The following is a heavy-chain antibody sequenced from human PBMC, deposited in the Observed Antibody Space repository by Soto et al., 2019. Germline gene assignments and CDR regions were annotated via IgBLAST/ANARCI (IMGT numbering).Heavy chain of an antibody. V-gene: IGHV2-70*17. CDR1: GFSLSTSGMC. J-gene: IGHJ4*02. CDR3: ARMSGGSRSYRVDD. D-gene: IGHD3-10*01. CDR2: IDWDDDK. Sequence: SGPTLVNPTETLTLTCTFSGFSLSTSGMCVSWIRQPPGKALEWLARIDWDDDKFYSTSLKTRLSISKDTSKNQVVLTMTNMDPVDTATYYCARMSGGSRSYRVDDWGQGMLVTVSS.